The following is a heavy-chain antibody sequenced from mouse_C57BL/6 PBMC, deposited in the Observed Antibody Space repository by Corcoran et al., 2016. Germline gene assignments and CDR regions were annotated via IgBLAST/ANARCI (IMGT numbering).Heavy chain of an antibody. Sequence: QVQLKQSGAELVRPGASVKLSCKASGYTFTDYYINWVKQRPGQGLEWIARIYPGSGNTYYNEKFKGKATLTAEKSSSTAYMQLSSLTSEDSAVYFCAREAYGSPFDYWGQGTTLTVSS. D-gene: IGHD1-1*01. CDR1: GYTFTDYY. V-gene: IGHV1-76*01. CDR3: AREAYGSPFDY. CDR2: IYPGSGNT. J-gene: IGHJ2*01.